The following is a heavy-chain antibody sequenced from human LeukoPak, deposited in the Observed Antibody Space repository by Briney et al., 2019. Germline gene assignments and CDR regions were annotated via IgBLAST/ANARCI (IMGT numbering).Heavy chain of an antibody. J-gene: IGHJ4*02. D-gene: IGHD2-2*01. Sequence: ASVKVSCKASGYTFTSYDINWVRQATGQGLEWMGWMNPNSGNTGYAQKFQGRVTMTRDTSISTAYMELSRLRSDDTAVYYCARDVGEYCSSTSCYASDYWGQGTLVTVSS. V-gene: IGHV1-8*01. CDR2: MNPNSGNT. CDR1: GYTFTSYD. CDR3: ARDVGEYCSSTSCYASDY.